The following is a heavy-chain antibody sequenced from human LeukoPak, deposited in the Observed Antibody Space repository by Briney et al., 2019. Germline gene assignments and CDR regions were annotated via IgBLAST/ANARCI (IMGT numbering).Heavy chain of an antibody. CDR2: MNPNSGNT. V-gene: IGHV1-8*01. CDR1: GYTFTSYD. J-gene: IGHJ3*02. CDR3: AKVRRRDGYKTDAFDI. Sequence: ASVKVSCKASGYTFTSYDINWVRQATGQGLEWIGWMNPNSGNTGYAQKFQGRVTMTRNTSISTAYMELSSLRSEDTAVYYCAKVRRRDGYKTDAFDIWGQGTMVTVSS. D-gene: IGHD5-24*01.